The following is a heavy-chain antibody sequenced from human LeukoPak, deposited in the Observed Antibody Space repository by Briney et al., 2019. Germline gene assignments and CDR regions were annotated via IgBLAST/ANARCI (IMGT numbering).Heavy chain of an antibody. CDR3: ARDRYCSGGSCWWFDP. D-gene: IGHD2-15*01. V-gene: IGHV1-24*01. CDR2: CDPEDGET. J-gene: IGHJ5*02. Sequence: ASVKVSCKVSGYTLTELSMHWVRQAPGKGLEWMGGCDPEDGETIYAQKFQGRVTMTEDTSTDTAYMELSSLRSEDTAVYYCARDRYCSGGSCWWFDPWGQGTLVTVSS. CDR1: GYTLTELS.